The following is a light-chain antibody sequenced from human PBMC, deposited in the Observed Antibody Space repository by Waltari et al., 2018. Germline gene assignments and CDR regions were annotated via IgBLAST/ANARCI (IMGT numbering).Light chain of an antibody. CDR2: GAS. Sequence: EIVMTQSPATLSVSRGGSATLSCRASLSIDDSLAWYQQKPGHPPRLLIHGASTRDTGIPVRFSGSGSGTDFTFTITGLQSEDFAVYFCQQYNQWPLTFGRGTKVEIK. J-gene: IGKJ4*01. CDR1: LSIDDS. CDR3: QQYNQWPLT. V-gene: IGKV3-15*01.